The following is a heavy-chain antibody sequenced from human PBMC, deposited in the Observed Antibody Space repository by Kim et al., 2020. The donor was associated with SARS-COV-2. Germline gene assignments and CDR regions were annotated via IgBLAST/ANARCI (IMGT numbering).Heavy chain of an antibody. Sequence: YAQKFQGRVTMTTDTSTSTAYMELRSLGSDDTAVYYCAMWSWLQRYYFDYWGQGTLVTVSS. V-gene: IGHV1-18*01. D-gene: IGHD5-12*01. CDR3: AMWSWLQRYYFDY. J-gene: IGHJ4*02.